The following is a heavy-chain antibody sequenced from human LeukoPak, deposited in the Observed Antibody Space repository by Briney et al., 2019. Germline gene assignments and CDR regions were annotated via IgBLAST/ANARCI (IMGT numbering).Heavy chain of an antibody. Sequence: GGSLRLSCAASGFTFSRYGMHWVRQAPGKGLEWVAVISYDGSNKYYADSVKGRFTISRDNSKNTLYLQMNSLRAEDTAVYYCARGTPSSSGWLYYGMDVWGQGTTVTVSS. D-gene: IGHD6-19*01. CDR2: ISYDGSNK. CDR3: ARGTPSSSGWLYYGMDV. V-gene: IGHV3-30*19. CDR1: GFTFSRYG. J-gene: IGHJ6*02.